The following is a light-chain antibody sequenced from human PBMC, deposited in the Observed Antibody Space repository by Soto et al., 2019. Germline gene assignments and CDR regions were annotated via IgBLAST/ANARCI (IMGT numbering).Light chain of an antibody. CDR2: DAS. J-gene: IGKJ1*01. CDR3: HQRQSWPRT. Sequence: EFVLTQSPVTLSLSPGERATLSCRASQTVRNNYLAWYQQKPGQAPRLLIYDASSRAAGIPARFSASGSGTDFTLTISDVQPEDFALYYCHQRQSWPRTFGQGTKVDIK. V-gene: IGKV3D-20*02. CDR1: QTVRNNY.